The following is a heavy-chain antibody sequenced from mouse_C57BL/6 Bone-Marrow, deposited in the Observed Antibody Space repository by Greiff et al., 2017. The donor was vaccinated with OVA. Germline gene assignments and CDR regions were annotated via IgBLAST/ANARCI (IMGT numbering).Heavy chain of an antibody. CDR2: FTMYSDAT. CDR3: ASVNYFAY. Sequence: LKESGAELVRPGSSVKLSCKASYFAFMASAMHWVKQRPGHGLEWIGSFTMYSDATEYSEKFKGKATLTANTSSSTAYMELSSLTSEDSAVYYCASVNYFAYWGQGTLVTVSA. V-gene: IGHV1-49*01. J-gene: IGHJ3*01. D-gene: IGHD2-1*01. CDR1: YFAFMASA.